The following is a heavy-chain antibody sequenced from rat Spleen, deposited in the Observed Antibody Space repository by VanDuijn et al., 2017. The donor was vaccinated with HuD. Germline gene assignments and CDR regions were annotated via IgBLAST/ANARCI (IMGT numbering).Heavy chain of an antibody. J-gene: IGHJ2*01. CDR1: GFSFTTYN. D-gene: IGHD3-4*01. V-gene: IGHV2-1*01. CDR3: TRNPFDY. CDR2: MWNGGGT. Sequence: QVQLKESGPGLVQPSQALSLTCTVSGFSFTTYNVHWVRQPPGKGLEWMGAMWNGGGTDYNSAFKSRLSISRDTSKSQVFLKMNSLQTEDTAIYFCTRNPFDYWGQGVMVTVSS.